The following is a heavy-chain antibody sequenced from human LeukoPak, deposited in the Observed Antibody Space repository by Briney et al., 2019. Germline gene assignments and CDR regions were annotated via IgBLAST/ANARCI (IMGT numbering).Heavy chain of an antibody. CDR1: GGSISSYY. Sequence: PSETLSLTCTVSGGSISSYYWSWIRQPPGKGLEWIGYIYYSGSTNYNPSLKSRVTISVDTSKDQFSLKLSSVTAADTAVYYCARRLREGYFDYWGQGTLVTVSS. CDR3: ARRLREGYFDY. V-gene: IGHV4-59*01. CDR2: IYYSGST. D-gene: IGHD3-3*01. J-gene: IGHJ4*02.